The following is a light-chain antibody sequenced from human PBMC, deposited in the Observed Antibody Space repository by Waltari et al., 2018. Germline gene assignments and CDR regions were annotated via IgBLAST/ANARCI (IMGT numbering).Light chain of an antibody. Sequence: HSALTQPASVSGSHGQPITISCTGTSSDVGGYNYVPWYQQHPGKAPKLMIYDVSNRPSGVSNRFSGSKSGNTASLTISGLQAEDEADYYCSSYISSDTLELFGGGTSLTVL. V-gene: IGLV2-14*03. CDR1: SSDVGGYNY. CDR3: SSYISSDTLEL. CDR2: DVS. J-gene: IGLJ2*01.